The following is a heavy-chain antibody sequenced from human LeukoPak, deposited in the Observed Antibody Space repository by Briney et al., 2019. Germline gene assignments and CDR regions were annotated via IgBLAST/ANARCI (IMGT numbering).Heavy chain of an antibody. J-gene: IGHJ4*02. Sequence: GGSLRLSCATSGFTFSSYAMSWVRQAPGKGLEWVSTISGSGGSTYYADSVKGRFTISRDNSKNTLYLLMNSLRAGDTAVYYCAKDPAAILTDYWGQGTLVTVSS. CDR1: GFTFSSYA. CDR2: ISGSGGST. D-gene: IGHD2-21*02. CDR3: AKDPAAILTDY. V-gene: IGHV3-23*01.